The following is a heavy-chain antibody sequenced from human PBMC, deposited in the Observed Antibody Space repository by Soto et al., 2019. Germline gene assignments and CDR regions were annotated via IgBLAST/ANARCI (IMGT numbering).Heavy chain of an antibody. CDR2: ISYDGSNK. V-gene: IGHV3-30-3*01. CDR1: GFTFSSYA. J-gene: IGHJ6*02. D-gene: IGHD5-18*01. CDR3: ARERVQLWLIGGMDV. Sequence: QVQLVESGGGVVQPGRSLRLSCAASGFTFSSYAMHWVRQAPGKGLEWVAVISYDGSNKYYADSVKGRFTISRDNSKNPLYLQMNSLRAEDTAVYYCARERVQLWLIGGMDVWGQGTTVTVSS.